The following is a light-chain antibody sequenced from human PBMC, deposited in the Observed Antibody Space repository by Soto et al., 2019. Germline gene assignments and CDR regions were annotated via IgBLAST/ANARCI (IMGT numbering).Light chain of an antibody. CDR1: QTVSSN. Sequence: EIVMTQSPATLSVSPGERATLSCRASQTVSSNLAWYQQKPGQAPRLLIYDTSARATGVPARFSGSRSGPEFTLTINSLQSEDFAIYYCQRYNNWPLTFGGGTRLEIK. CDR3: QRYNNWPLT. CDR2: DTS. V-gene: IGKV3-15*01. J-gene: IGKJ5*01.